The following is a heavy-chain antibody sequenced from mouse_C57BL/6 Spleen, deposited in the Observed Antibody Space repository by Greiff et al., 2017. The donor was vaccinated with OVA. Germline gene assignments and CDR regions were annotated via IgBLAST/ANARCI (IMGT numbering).Heavy chain of an antibody. Sequence: QVQLQQSGAELVRPGASVTLSCKASGYTFTDYEMHWVKQTPVHGLEWIGAIDPETGGTAYNQKFKGKAILTADKSSSTAYMKLRSLTSEDSAVYYCTRWVYYDYDDYYAMDYWGQGTSVTVSS. CDR3: TRWVYYDYDDYYAMDY. CDR2: IDPETGGT. D-gene: IGHD2-4*01. V-gene: IGHV1-15*01. J-gene: IGHJ4*01. CDR1: GYTFTDYE.